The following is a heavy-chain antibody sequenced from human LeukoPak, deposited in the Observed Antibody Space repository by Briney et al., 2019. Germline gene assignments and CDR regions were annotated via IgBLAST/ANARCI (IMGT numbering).Heavy chain of an antibody. V-gene: IGHV3-21*01. CDR2: ISSSSSYI. CDR3: AKYCGGDCRDY. CDR1: GFTFSSYA. J-gene: IGHJ4*02. D-gene: IGHD2-21*02. Sequence: GGSLRLSCAASGFTFSSYAMNWVRQAPGKGLEGVSSISSSSSYIYYADSVKGRFTISRDNAKNSLYLQMNSLRAEDTAVYYCAKYCGGDCRDYWGQGTLVTVSS.